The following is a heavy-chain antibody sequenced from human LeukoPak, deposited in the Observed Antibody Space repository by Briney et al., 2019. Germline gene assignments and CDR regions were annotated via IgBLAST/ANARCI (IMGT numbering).Heavy chain of an antibody. CDR2: IYYSGST. D-gene: IGHD1-7*01. CDR3: ATIVELRGRAWFDP. Sequence: SETLFLTCTVSGGSISSYYWSWIRQPPGRGLEWIGYIYYSGSTNYNPSLKSRVTISVDTSKNQFSLKLSSVTAADTAVYYCATIVELRGRAWFDPWGQGTLVTVSS. V-gene: IGHV4-59*01. CDR1: GGSISSYY. J-gene: IGHJ5*02.